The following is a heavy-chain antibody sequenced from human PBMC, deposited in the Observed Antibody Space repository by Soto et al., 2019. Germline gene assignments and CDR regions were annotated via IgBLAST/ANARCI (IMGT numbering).Heavy chain of an antibody. J-gene: IGHJ4*02. CDR2: INNDGSST. CDR3: ARVADNQSRYPPATFDY. D-gene: IGHD1-20*01. V-gene: IGHV3-74*01. Sequence: EVHLVESGGGLVQPGGSLRLSCAVSGFTFSSYWMHWVRQAPGKGLVWVSHINNDGSSTTYADSVKGRFTISRDNAKNTLFLQMNSLRAEDTAVYYCARVADNQSRYPPATFDYWGQGTLVTVSS. CDR1: GFTFSSYW.